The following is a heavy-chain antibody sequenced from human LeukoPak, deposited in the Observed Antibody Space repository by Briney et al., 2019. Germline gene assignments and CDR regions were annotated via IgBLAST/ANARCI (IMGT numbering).Heavy chain of an antibody. CDR2: ISSGGTI. J-gene: IGHJ4*02. CDR1: GFTFSDYY. CDR3: ARDIYYDSSGYYVY. D-gene: IGHD3-22*01. V-gene: IGHV3-11*04. Sequence: GGSLRLSCAVSGFTFSDYYMSWIRQAPGKGLEWISYISSGGTIFYADSVKGRFTISRDNAKNSLYLQMNSLRAEDTAVYYCARDIYYDSSGYYVYWGQGTLVTVSS.